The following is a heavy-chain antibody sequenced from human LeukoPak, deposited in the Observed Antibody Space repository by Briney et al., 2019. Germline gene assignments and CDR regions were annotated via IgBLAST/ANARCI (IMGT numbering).Heavy chain of an antibody. CDR3: AREWLDGYYYYGMDV. Sequence: QPGGSLRLSCAASGFTFSSCEMNWVRQAPGKGLEWVSYISSSGSTIYYADSVKGRFTISRDNAKNSLYLQMNSLRAEDTAVYYCAREWLDGYYYYGMDVWGKGTTVTVSS. V-gene: IGHV3-48*03. J-gene: IGHJ6*04. D-gene: IGHD6-19*01. CDR1: GFTFSSCE. CDR2: ISSSGSTI.